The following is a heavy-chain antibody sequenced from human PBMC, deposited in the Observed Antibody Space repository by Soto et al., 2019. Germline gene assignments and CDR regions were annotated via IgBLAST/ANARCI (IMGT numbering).Heavy chain of an antibody. CDR1: GFTFSDYA. CDR3: AKELRPAYRTGWLDH. J-gene: IGHJ5*02. Sequence: QVQLVESGGGVVQPGRSLRLSCAASGFTFSDYAIHWVRQAPGKGLEWVAVISDDGSNEYYVASVKGRFTISRDNSKNTVYLQMNSLRGEDTAVDYCAKELRPAYRTGWLDHWGQGTLVTVSS. V-gene: IGHV3-30*18. D-gene: IGHD1-1*01. CDR2: ISDDGSNE.